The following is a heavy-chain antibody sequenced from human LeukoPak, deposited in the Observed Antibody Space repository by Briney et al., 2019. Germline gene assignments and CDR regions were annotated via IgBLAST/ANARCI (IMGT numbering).Heavy chain of an antibody. J-gene: IGHJ4*02. CDR3: AIRKSGNAIDY. CDR2: IYSGGST. V-gene: IGHV3-66*01. D-gene: IGHD5-12*01. Sequence: GGSLRLSCAASGFTVSSNYMSWVRQAPGKGLEWVSVIYSGGSTYYADSVKGRFSISRDKSKNTLYLQMNSLRAEDTAVYYCAIRKSGNAIDYWGQGTLVTVSS. CDR1: GFTVSSNY.